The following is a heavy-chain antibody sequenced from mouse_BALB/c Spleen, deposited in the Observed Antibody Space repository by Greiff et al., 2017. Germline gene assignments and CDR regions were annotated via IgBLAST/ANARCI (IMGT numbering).Heavy chain of an antibody. J-gene: IGHJ4*01. V-gene: IGHV1-54*03. CDR2: INPGSGGT. D-gene: IGHD2-1*01. CDR1: GYAFTNYL. Sequence: QVQLQQSGAELVRPGTSVKVSCKASGYAFTNYLIEWVKQRPGQGLEWIGVINPGSGGTNYNEKFKGKATLTADKSSSTAYMQLSSLTSDDSAVYFCARLNGNPGYYAMDYWGQGTSVTVSS. CDR3: ARLNGNPGYYAMDY.